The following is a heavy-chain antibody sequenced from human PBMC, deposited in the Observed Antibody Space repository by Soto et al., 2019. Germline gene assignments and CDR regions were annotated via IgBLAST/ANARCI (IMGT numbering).Heavy chain of an antibody. Sequence: SETLSLTCAVSGGSISSSNWWSWVRQPPGKGLEWIGEIYHSGSTNYNPSLKSRVTISVDKSKNQFSLKLSSVTAADTAVYYCARELRQNYYYGMDVWGQGTTVTVSS. CDR3: ARELRQNYYYGMDV. CDR1: GGSISSSNW. V-gene: IGHV4-4*02. J-gene: IGHJ6*02. D-gene: IGHD4-17*01. CDR2: IYHSGST.